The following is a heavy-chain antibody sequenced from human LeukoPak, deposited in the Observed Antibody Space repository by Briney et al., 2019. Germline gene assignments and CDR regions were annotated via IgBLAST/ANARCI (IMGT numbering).Heavy chain of an antibody. Sequence: GTSLRLSCAASGFSFSTYAMHWVRQAPGKGLDWVAMIWSDGSNQYHADSVKGRFTISRDNSKNTLYLQMNSLRAEDTAVYYCAKGPYCGGDCYAPEYFQHWGQGTLVTVSS. V-gene: IGHV3-33*06. CDR1: GFSFSTYA. CDR3: AKGPYCGGDCYAPEYFQH. J-gene: IGHJ1*01. D-gene: IGHD2-21*02. CDR2: IWSDGSNQ.